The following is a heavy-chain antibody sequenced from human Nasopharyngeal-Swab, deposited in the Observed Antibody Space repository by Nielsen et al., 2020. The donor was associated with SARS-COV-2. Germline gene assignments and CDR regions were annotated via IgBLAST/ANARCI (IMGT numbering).Heavy chain of an antibody. CDR2: ISAYNGNT. J-gene: IGHJ6*02. V-gene: IGHV1-18*01. Sequence: ASVKVSCKASGYTFTSYGISWVRQAPGQGLEWMGWISAYNGNTNYAQKLQGRVTMTTDTYTSTAYMELRSLRSDDTAVYYWARDGGIVVVPAATGEPYYYYGMDVWGQGTTVTVSS. CDR3: ARDGGIVVVPAATGEPYYYYGMDV. D-gene: IGHD2-2*01. CDR1: GYTFTSYG.